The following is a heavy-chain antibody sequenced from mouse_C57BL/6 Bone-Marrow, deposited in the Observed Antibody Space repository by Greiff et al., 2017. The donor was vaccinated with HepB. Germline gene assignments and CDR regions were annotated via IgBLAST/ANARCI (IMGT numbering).Heavy chain of an antibody. J-gene: IGHJ2*01. V-gene: IGHV1-42*01. Sequence: EVQLQQSGPELVKPGASVKISCKASGYSFTGYYMHWVKQSPENSLEWIGEINPGTGNTNYNQKFKDKATLTVDKSSSSAYMQRKSLTSEESAVYYSTRGTTVFDYWGQGTTLTVSS. CDR2: INPGTGNT. D-gene: IGHD1-1*01. CDR3: TRGTTVFDY. CDR1: GYSFTGYY.